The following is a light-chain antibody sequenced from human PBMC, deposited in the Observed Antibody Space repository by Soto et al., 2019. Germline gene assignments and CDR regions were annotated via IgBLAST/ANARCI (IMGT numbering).Light chain of an antibody. CDR3: QQYANSPRT. CDR1: QSVSSNY. V-gene: IGKV3-20*01. Sequence: ESVLTQSPGTLSLSPGERATISCRASQSVSSNYLAWYQQKRGQAPRLLIYGAYSRATGIPTRFSGSGSGTVFNLTIRRPEPEGLAEYYCQQYANSPRTFGQGTKVDI. J-gene: IGKJ1*01. CDR2: GAY.